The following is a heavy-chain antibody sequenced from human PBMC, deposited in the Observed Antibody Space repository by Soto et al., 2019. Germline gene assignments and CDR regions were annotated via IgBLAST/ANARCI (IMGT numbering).Heavy chain of an antibody. CDR1: GGSFSGYY. Sequence: SETLSLTCAVYGGSFSGYYWSWIRQPPGKGLEWIGEINHSGSTNYNPSLKRRVTISVDTSKNQFSLKLSPVTAAATAVYYCARGCTLRIWFGELYYYYGMDVWGQGTTVTVSS. V-gene: IGHV4-34*01. J-gene: IGHJ6*02. CDR3: ARGCTLRIWFGELYYYYGMDV. CDR2: INHSGST. D-gene: IGHD3-10*01.